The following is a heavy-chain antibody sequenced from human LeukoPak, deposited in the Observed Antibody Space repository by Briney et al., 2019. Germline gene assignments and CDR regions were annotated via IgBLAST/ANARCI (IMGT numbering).Heavy chain of an antibody. V-gene: IGHV3-9*03. D-gene: IGHD3-22*01. CDR1: GFTFDDYA. J-gene: IGHJ4*02. Sequence: GGSLRLSCAASGFTFDDYAMHWVRQAPGKGLEWVSGISWNSGSIGYADSVKGRLTISRDNAKNSLYLQMNSLRAEDMALYYCAKDKGSSGYYAQFDYWGQGTLVTVSS. CDR2: ISWNSGSI. CDR3: AKDKGSSGYYAQFDY.